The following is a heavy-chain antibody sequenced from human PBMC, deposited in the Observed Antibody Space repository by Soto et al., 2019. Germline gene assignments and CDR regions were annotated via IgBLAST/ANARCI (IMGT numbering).Heavy chain of an antibody. V-gene: IGHV3-23*01. CDR2: ISGSGGST. Sequence: PGGSLRLSCAASGFTFSSYAMSWVRQAPGKGLEWVSAISGSGGSTYYADSVKGRFTISRDNSKNTLYLQMNSLRAEDTAVYYCAKLGPYSSSSDYYYYYMDVWGKGTTVTVSS. J-gene: IGHJ6*03. CDR1: GFTFSSYA. CDR3: AKLGPYSSSSDYYYYYMDV. D-gene: IGHD6-6*01.